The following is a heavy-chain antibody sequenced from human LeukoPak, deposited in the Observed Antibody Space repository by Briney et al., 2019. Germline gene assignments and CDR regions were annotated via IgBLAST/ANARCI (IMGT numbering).Heavy chain of an antibody. D-gene: IGHD6-19*01. CDR3: ASASQWLVWGD. V-gene: IGHV4-59*12. CDR2: TSYSGST. J-gene: IGHJ4*02. CDR1: GGSISNYY. Sequence: SETLSLTCTVSGGSISNYYWSWIRQPPGKGLEWIGYTSYSGSTNYFPSLKSRVTMSLDTSKNQLSLTLSSMTAADTAVYYCASASQWLVWGDWGQGTLVTVSS.